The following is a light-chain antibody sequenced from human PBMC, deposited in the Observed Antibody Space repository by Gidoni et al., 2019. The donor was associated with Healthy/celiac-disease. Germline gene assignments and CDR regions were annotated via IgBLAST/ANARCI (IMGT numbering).Light chain of an antibody. CDR3: QQYNNWPPLT. CDR2: GAS. J-gene: IGKJ4*01. CDR1: QSVSSN. Sequence: ELVMTPSPATLSVSPGERATLPCRASQSVSSNLAWYQQKPGQAPRPLIYGASTRATGIPARCSGSGSGTEFTLTISSLQSEDFAVYYCQQYNNWPPLTFGGGTKVEIK. V-gene: IGKV3-15*01.